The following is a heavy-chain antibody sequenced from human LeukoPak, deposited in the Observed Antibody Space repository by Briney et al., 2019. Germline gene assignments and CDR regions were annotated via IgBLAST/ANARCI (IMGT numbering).Heavy chain of an antibody. CDR2: IIPILGIA. CDR3: ARGRAVVAGTSDY. D-gene: IGHD6-19*01. CDR1: GGSFSSYA. V-gene: IGHV1-69*04. Sequence: SVKVSCKASGGSFSSYAISWMRQAPGQGLEWMGRIIPILGIANYAQKFQGRVTITADKSTSTAYMELSSLRSEDTAVYYCARGRAVVAGTSDYWGQWTLVTVSS. J-gene: IGHJ4*02.